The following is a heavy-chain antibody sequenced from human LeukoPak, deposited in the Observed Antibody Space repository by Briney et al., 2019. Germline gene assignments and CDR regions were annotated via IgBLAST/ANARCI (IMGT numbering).Heavy chain of an antibody. CDR2: IGIDSGNT. Sequence: GGSLRLSCTASGFPFIEYSMNWVRQVPGKGPEWISYIGIDSGNTKYADSVRGRFTISADKAKNSLYLQMNSLRVEDTAVYYCARYHNYAFDKWGQGTLVSVAS. CDR3: ARYHNYAFDK. J-gene: IGHJ4*02. D-gene: IGHD1-1*01. V-gene: IGHV3-48*01. CDR1: GFPFIEYS.